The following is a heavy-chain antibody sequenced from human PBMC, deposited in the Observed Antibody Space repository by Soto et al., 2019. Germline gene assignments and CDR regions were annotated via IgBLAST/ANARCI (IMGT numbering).Heavy chain of an antibody. V-gene: IGHV4-34*01. Sequence: SETLSLTCAVDGGSFSGYYWSWILQPPGKGLEWIGEINHSGSTNYNPSLKSRVTISVDTSKNQFSLKLSSVTAADTAVYYCARGRGYSYGKDYYYYMDAWGKGTTVT. CDR3: ARGRGYSYGKDYYYYMDA. CDR1: GGSFSGYY. CDR2: INHSGST. D-gene: IGHD5-18*01. J-gene: IGHJ6*03.